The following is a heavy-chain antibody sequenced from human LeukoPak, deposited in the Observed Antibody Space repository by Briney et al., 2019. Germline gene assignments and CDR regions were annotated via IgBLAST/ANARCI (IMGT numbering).Heavy chain of an antibody. Sequence: VASVKVSCKASGYTFTAYSMHWVRQAPGQGLEWMGWINPNSGGTNYAQKFQGRVTMTRDTSITTAYMELSRLRSDDTAVYYCARDLDYYGSGSFFNIWDQGTMVTVSS. V-gene: IGHV1-2*02. D-gene: IGHD3-10*01. CDR3: ARDLDYYGSGSFFNI. J-gene: IGHJ3*02. CDR2: INPNSGGT. CDR1: GYTFTAYS.